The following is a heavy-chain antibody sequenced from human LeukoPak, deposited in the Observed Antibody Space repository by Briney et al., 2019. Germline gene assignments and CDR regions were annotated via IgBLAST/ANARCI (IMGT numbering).Heavy chain of an antibody. CDR1: GFTFSSYW. Sequence: GGSLRLSCAASGFTFSSYWMSWVRQAPGKGLEWVANIKQDGSEKYYADSVKGRFTISRDNSKNTLYLQMNSLRAEDTAVYYFANCFRDDAFDIWGQGTMVTVSS. J-gene: IGHJ3*02. V-gene: IGHV3-7*01. CDR3: ANCFRDDAFDI. CDR2: IKQDGSEK. D-gene: IGHD2-21*01.